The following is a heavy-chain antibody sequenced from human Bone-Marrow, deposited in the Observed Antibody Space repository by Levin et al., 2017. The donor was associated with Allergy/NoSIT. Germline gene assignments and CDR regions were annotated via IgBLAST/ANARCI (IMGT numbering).Heavy chain of an antibody. V-gene: IGHV1-8*01. CDR1: GYTFTSFD. D-gene: IGHD5-12*01. CDR2: MYPNSDNA. J-gene: IGHJ4*02. CDR3: ARGELGSGYLFDY. Sequence: PGESLRLSCKTSGYTFTSFDINWVRQATGQGLEWMGWMYPNSDNAGYAQKFQGRVTMTRNTSISTAYMELSSLRSEDTAIYYCARGELGSGYLFDYWGQGTLVTVSS.